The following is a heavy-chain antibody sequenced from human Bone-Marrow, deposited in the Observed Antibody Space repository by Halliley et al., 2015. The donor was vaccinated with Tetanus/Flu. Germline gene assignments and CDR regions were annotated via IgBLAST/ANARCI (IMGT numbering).Heavy chain of an antibody. J-gene: IGHJ5*02. CDR2: ISGDATAS. CDR3: APYPTGTFGWFGP. Sequence: CAASGFTFRSYDMNWVRQAPGKGLEWVSYISGDATASYYADFVRGRFTISRDNARNSLFLQMNSLRVEDTAVYYCAPYPTGTFGWFGPWGPGTLVTVSS. D-gene: IGHD1-7*01. CDR1: GFTFRSYD. V-gene: IGHV3-48*03.